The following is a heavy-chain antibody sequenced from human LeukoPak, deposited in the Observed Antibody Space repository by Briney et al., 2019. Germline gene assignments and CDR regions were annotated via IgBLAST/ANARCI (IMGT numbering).Heavy chain of an antibody. D-gene: IGHD6-13*01. V-gene: IGHV3-48*03. CDR1: GFTFSSYE. CDR2: ISSTGSTI. CDR3: AREGGYFDY. J-gene: IGHJ4*02. Sequence: AGGSLRLSCAASGFTFSSYEMNWVRQAPGKGLEWVSYISSTGSTIYYADSVKSRFTISRDNAKNSLYLQMNSLRAEDTAVYYCAREGGYFDYWGQGTLVTVSS.